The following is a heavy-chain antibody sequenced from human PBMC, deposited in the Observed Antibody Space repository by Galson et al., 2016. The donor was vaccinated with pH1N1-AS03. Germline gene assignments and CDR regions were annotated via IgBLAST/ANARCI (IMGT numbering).Heavy chain of an antibody. Sequence: SLRLSCAASGFTFSNYAMGWVRQAPGKGLEWVSALSNSAASTYYADSVKGRFTISRDNSKNTLYLQMNSLRAEDTAIYYCAREIHFSGPLDYLGQGTLVTVSS. J-gene: IGHJ4*02. CDR1: GFTFSNYA. CDR3: AREIHFSGPLDY. CDR2: LSNSAAST. D-gene: IGHD6-19*01. V-gene: IGHV3-23*01.